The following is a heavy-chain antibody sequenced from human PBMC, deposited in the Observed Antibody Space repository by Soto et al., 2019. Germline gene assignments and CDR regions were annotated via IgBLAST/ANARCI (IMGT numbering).Heavy chain of an antibody. Sequence: SLKLSCKASGGPFSSYAISWVRQAPGQGLEWMGGIIPIFGTANYAQKFQGRVTITADESTSTAYMELSSLRSEDTAVYYCARVIYYGSGSNNWFDPWGQGTLVTVSS. CDR1: GGPFSSYA. V-gene: IGHV1-69*13. D-gene: IGHD3-10*01. CDR2: IIPIFGTA. J-gene: IGHJ5*02. CDR3: ARVIYYGSGSNNWFDP.